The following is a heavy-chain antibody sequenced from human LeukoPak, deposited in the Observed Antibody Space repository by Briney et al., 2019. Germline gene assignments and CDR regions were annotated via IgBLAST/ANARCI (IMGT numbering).Heavy chain of an antibody. D-gene: IGHD2-2*01. Sequence: GASVTVSFTSSGYTFTDYYIQRVRQAPGEGLEWVGWFLPRSSDTYYEQRFHGRVAMPTDTSINTAYMELSRLKSDDTAVYFCARPPRDLVSAAPFPAWGQGSLVTVSS. J-gene: IGHJ1*01. CDR2: FLPRSSDT. V-gene: IGHV1-2*02. CDR3: ARPPRDLVSAAPFPA. CDR1: GYTFTDYY.